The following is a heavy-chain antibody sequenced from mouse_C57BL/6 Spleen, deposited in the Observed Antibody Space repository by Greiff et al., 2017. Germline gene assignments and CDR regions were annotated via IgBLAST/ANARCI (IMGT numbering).Heavy chain of an antibody. CDR3: TRSELGRYFDY. Sequence: EVKLMESGGGLVKPGGSLKLSCAASGFTFSSYAMSWVRQTPEKRLEWVATISDGGSYTYYPDNVKGRFTISRDNAKNNLYLQMSHLKSDDTAMYYCTRSELGRYFDYWGQGTTLTVSS. CDR2: ISDGGSYT. CDR1: GFTFSSYA. J-gene: IGHJ2*01. D-gene: IGHD4-1*01. V-gene: IGHV5-4*03.